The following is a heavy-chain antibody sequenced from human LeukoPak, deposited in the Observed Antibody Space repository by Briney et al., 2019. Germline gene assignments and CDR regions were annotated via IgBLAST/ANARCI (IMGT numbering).Heavy chain of an antibody. D-gene: IGHD6-13*01. CDR2: IRYDGSDK. J-gene: IGHJ6*03. Sequence: GGSLRLSCAASGFSFSDFGMHWVRQAPGKGLEWVSFIRYDGSDKYYADSVKGRFTISRDNSKNTLYLQMNSLRAEDTAVYYCAKDTDSSSWDYYYYYMDVWGKGTTVTVSS. CDR1: GFSFSDFG. V-gene: IGHV3-30*02. CDR3: AKDTDSSSWDYYYYYMDV.